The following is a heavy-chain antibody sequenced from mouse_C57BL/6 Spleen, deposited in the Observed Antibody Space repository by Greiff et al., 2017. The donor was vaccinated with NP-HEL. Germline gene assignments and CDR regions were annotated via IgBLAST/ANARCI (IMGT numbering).Heavy chain of an antibody. D-gene: IGHD2-10*02. V-gene: IGHV1-55*01. CDR1: GYTFTSYW. CDR2: IYPGSGST. Sequence: QVQLKESGAELVKPGASVKMSCKASGYTFTSYWITWVKQRPGQGLEWIGDIYPGSGSTNYNEKFKSKATLTVDTSSSTAYMQLSSLTSEDSAVYYCARSGYGNYVAWFAYWGQGTLVTVSA. CDR3: ARSGYGNYVAWFAY. J-gene: IGHJ3*01.